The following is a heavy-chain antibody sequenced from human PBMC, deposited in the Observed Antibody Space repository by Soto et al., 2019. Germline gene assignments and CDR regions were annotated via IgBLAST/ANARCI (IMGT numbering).Heavy chain of an antibody. CDR3: AREREARHYYHYYYYGMDV. CDR1: GGSISSGDYY. J-gene: IGHJ6*02. Sequence: QVQLQESGPGLVKPSQTLSLTCTVSGGSISSGDYYWSWIRQPPGKGLEWIGYIYYSGSTYYNPSLKSRVTISVDTSKNQFSLKLSSVTAADTAVYYCAREREARHYYHYYYYGMDVWGQGTTVTVSS. V-gene: IGHV4-30-4*01. CDR2: IYYSGST. D-gene: IGHD3-10*01.